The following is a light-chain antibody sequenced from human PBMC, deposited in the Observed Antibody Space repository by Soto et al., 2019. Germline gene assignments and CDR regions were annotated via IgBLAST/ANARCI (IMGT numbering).Light chain of an antibody. CDR3: QQYHNWPIT. CDR2: GAS. J-gene: IGKJ5*01. CDR1: QRVSTK. Sequence: ETVMAQAPATLSVSPGERATVSCRSSQRVSTKVAWDQQKPGQAPSLLSYGASSRATGIPDRVSGSGSGTALTLPISRLQHADFAAYYCQQYHNWPITFGQGTRLEIK. V-gene: IGKV3D-15*01.